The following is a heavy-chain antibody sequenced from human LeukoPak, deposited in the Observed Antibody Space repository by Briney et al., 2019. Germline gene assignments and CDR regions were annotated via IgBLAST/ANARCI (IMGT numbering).Heavy chain of an antibody. CDR3: ARDQRYYGMDV. CDR2: IYYSGST. CDR1: GGSISSYY. V-gene: IGHV4-59*01. D-gene: IGHD6-25*01. J-gene: IGHJ6*02. Sequence: SHTLSLTCTVAGGSISSYYWRWIRPPPGKGLEWIGYIYYSGSTKYNPSLKSRVTISVDTSKNQFSLKLSSVTAADTAVYYCARDQRYYGMDVWGQGTTVTVSS.